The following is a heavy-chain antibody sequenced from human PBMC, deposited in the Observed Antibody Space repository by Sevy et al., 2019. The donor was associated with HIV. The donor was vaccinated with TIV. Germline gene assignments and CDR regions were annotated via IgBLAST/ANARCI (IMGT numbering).Heavy chain of an antibody. D-gene: IGHD2-15*01. V-gene: IGHV3-64D*06. CDR2: ISSNGGST. J-gene: IGHJ3*02. Sequence: GGSLRLSCSASGFTFSSYAMHWVRQAPGKGLEYVSAISSNGGSTYYADSVKGRFTISRDNSKNTLYLQMSSRRAEDTAVYYCVKEGVVVVVAVSHDAFDIWGQGTMVTVSS. CDR1: GFTFSSYA. CDR3: VKEGVVVVVAVSHDAFDI.